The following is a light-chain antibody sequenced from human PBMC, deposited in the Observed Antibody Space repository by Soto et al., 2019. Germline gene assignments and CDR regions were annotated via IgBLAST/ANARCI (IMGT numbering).Light chain of an antibody. V-gene: IGLV7-46*01. J-gene: IGLJ3*02. CDR1: AGAVTSGQY. CDR2: DTS. CDR3: LLSYNGVQV. Sequence: QAVVTQEPSLTVSPGGTVTLTCGSSAGAVTSGQYPFWFQQKPGQAPKTLIYDTSRRHSWTPARFSGSLLGGKAALTLSGKQPEDEAEYYCLLSYNGVQVFGGGTKLTVL.